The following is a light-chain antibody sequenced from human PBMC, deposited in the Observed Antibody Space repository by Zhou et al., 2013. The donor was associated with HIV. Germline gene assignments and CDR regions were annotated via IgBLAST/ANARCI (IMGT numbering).Light chain of an antibody. CDR2: KAS. CDR1: QSISNW. V-gene: IGKV1-5*03. J-gene: IGKJ2*04. Sequence: DIQMTQSPSTLSASVGDRVTFTCQASQSISNWLAWYQQKPGKAPKLLIYKASTLESGVPSRFSGSGSGTEFTLAISSLQPDDFATYYCQQYNGPPCSFGPGTKLEIK. CDR3: QQYNGPPCS.